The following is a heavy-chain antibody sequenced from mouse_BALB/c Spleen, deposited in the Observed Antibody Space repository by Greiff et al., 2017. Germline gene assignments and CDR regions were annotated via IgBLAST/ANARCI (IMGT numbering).Heavy chain of an antibody. Sequence: EVQRVESGGGLVKPGGSLKLSCAASGFTFSSYTMSWVRQTPEKRLEWVATISSGGSYTYYPDSVKGRFTISRDNAKNTLYLQMSSLKSEDTAMYYCTRGGITTATYWYFDVWGAGTTVTVSS. CDR1: GFTFSSYT. D-gene: IGHD1-2*01. CDR2: ISSGGSYT. CDR3: TRGGITTATYWYFDV. V-gene: IGHV5-6-4*01. J-gene: IGHJ1*01.